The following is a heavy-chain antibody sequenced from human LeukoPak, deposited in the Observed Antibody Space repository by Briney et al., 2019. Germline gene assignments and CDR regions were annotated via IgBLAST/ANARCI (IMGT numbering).Heavy chain of an antibody. CDR2: ISGSGGST. V-gene: IGHV3-23*01. J-gene: IGHJ4*02. D-gene: IGHD6-19*01. CDR3: AKGPHIEAVAGYLDY. CDR1: GGSISSYY. Sequence: ETLSLTCTVSGGSISSYYWSWIRQAPGKGLEWVSAISGSGGSTYYADSVKGRFTISRDNSKNTLYLQMNSLRAEDTAVYYCAKGPHIEAVAGYLDYWGQGTLVTVSS.